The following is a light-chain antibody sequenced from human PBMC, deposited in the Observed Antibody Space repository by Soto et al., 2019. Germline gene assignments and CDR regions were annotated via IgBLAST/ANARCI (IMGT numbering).Light chain of an antibody. J-gene: IGKJ2*01. Sequence: DIVMTQSPDSLAVSLGERATINCKSSQNVLYSSNNKNYLAWYQQKPGQPPKLLIYWASTRESGVPDRFSGSGTGTDFTLTISSLQAEDVAVYCCQPYYSIPYTFRQGTKLEIK. CDR2: WAS. CDR1: QNVLYSSNNKNY. V-gene: IGKV4-1*01. CDR3: QPYYSIPYT.